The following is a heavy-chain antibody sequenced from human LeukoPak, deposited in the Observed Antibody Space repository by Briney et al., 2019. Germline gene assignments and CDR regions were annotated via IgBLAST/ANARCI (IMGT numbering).Heavy chain of an antibody. D-gene: IGHD3-10*01. Sequence: SETLSLTCVVSGLSISSGFYWGWIRQPPEKGLEWIVTINHSENTYYNPSLKSRVTVSADTSKNHFSLRLSSVAAADTAVYYCARIRARAITNAFEIWGQGTVVTVSS. J-gene: IGHJ3*02. V-gene: IGHV4-38-2*01. CDR2: INHSENT. CDR3: ARIRARAITNAFEI. CDR1: GLSISSGFY.